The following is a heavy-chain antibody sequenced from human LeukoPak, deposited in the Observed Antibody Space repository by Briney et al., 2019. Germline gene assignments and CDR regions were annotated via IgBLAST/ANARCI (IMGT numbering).Heavy chain of an antibody. D-gene: IGHD3-22*01. CDR1: GYTFTSYG. Sequence: GASVRVSCKASGYTFTSYGISWVRQAPGQGREWMGWISAYNGNTNYVQKLQGRVTMTTDTSTSTAYMELRSLRSDDTAVYYCARDTEYYYDSSGTDYWGEGTLVTVSS. V-gene: IGHV1-18*01. CDR2: ISAYNGNT. CDR3: ARDTEYYYDSSGTDY. J-gene: IGHJ4*02.